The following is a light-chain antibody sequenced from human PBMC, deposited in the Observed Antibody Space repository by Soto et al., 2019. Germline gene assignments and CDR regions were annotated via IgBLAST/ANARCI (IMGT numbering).Light chain of an antibody. Sequence: EIVMTQSPATLSVSPGERATLSCRASQTVGSNLAWYQQKPGQAPSLLIYVASTRATGIPARFSVSGSGTEFTLTFSSLQSEDFAVYYCQQYNNCPPWTFGQATKVEIK. CDR3: QQYNNCPPWT. CDR2: VAS. J-gene: IGKJ1*01. V-gene: IGKV3-15*01. CDR1: QTVGSN.